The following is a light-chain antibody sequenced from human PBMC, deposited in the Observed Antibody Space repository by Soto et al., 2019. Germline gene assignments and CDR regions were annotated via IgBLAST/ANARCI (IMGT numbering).Light chain of an antibody. V-gene: IGKV3D-15*01. Sequence: EMVMTQSPATLSVSPGERATLSCGASQSVSSNLAWYQQKPGQAPRLLIYGASTRATGIPARFSGSGSGTEFNLTISSLQSEDFAVYYCQQYNNWPYTFGQGTKLEIK. J-gene: IGKJ2*01. CDR3: QQYNNWPYT. CDR2: GAS. CDR1: QSVSSN.